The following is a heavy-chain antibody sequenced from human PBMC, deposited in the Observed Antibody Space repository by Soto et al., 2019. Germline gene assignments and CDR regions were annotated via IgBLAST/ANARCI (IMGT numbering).Heavy chain of an antibody. CDR1: GYSFTSYW. Sequence: GESLKISCKGSGYSFTSYWISWVRQMPGKGLEWMGIIYPGDSDTRYSPSFQGQVTISADKSISTAYLQWSSLKASDTAMYYCYSGSYYYYYGMDVWGQGTTVTVSS. CDR3: YSGSYYYYYGMDV. V-gene: IGHV5-51*01. D-gene: IGHD1-26*01. CDR2: IYPGDSDT. J-gene: IGHJ6*02.